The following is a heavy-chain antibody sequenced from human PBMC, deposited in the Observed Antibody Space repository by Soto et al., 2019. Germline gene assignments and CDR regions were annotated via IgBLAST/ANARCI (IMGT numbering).Heavy chain of an antibody. CDR1: GGSISSGGYY. D-gene: IGHD2-15*01. CDR3: ARGYCSGGSCYSDY. Sequence: SETLSLTCTVSGGSISSGGYYWSWIRQHPGKGLEWIGYIYYSGSTYYNPSLKSRVTISVDTSKNQFSLKLSSVTAADTAVYYCARGYCSGGSCYSDYWGQGTLVTVSS. CDR2: IYYSGST. V-gene: IGHV4-31*03. J-gene: IGHJ4*02.